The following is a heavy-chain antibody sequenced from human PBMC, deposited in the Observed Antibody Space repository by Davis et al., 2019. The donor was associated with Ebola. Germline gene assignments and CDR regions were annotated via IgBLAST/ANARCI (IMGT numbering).Heavy chain of an antibody. CDR3: TTPVTGTYPWDS. Sequence: PGGSLRLSCITSGFSFSDAWMSWVRQAPGKGLEWVGRIKSSNDGATTHYAAPVKGRFIVSRADSRDTLYLQMNRLKTEDTAVYYCTTPVTGTYPWDSWGQGTLVTVSS. D-gene: IGHD1-1*01. V-gene: IGHV3-15*01. J-gene: IGHJ4*02. CDR1: GFSFSDAW. CDR2: IKSSNDGATT.